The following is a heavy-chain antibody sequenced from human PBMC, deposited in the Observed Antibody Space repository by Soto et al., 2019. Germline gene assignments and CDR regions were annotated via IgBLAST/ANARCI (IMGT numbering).Heavy chain of an antibody. V-gene: IGHV5-51*01. CDR2: IYPGDSAT. D-gene: IGHD3-22*01. J-gene: IGHJ3*02. CDR3: ARTTYNYDSSGPDALDI. CDR1: GFTFSRYW. Sequence: PGESLKISCKGSGFTFSRYWSAWVRQMPGKGLEWMGIIYPGDSATRYSPSFQGQVAISADKSNSTAYLQWSSLKASDTAMYYCARTTYNYDSSGPDALDIWGQGTLVTVSS.